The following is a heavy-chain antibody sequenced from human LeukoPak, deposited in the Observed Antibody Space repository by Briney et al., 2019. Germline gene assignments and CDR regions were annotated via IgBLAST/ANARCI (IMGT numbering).Heavy chain of an antibody. D-gene: IGHD2/OR15-2a*01. CDR3: AREGPRGNSQFDY. CDR1: GFTFSSYW. Sequence: GGSLRLSCAASGFTFSSYWMSWVRQAPGKGLGWVANIKQDGSEKYYVDSVKGRFTISRDNAKNSLYLQMNSLRAEDTAVYYCAREGPRGNSQFDYWGQGALVTVSS. J-gene: IGHJ4*02. V-gene: IGHV3-7*01. CDR2: IKQDGSEK.